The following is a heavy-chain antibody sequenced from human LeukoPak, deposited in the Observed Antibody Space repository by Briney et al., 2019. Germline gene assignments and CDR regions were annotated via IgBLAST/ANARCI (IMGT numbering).Heavy chain of an antibody. V-gene: IGHV3-48*03. CDR3: ARGSYVYSGSHPPLGGY. CDR2: ISSSGSTI. J-gene: IGHJ4*02. CDR1: GFTFSSYE. D-gene: IGHD1-26*01. Sequence: GGSLRLSCAASGFTFSSYEMNRVRQAPGKGLEWVSYISSSGSTIYYADSVKGRFTISRDNAKNSLYLQMNSLRAEDTAVYYCARGSYVYSGSHPPLGGYWGQGTLVTVSS.